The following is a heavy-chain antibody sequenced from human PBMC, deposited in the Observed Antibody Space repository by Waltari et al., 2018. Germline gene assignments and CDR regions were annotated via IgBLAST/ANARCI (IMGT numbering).Heavy chain of an antibody. CDR3: ARDLELTDYYYYMDV. Sequence: QVQLQESGPGLVKPSETLSLTCTVSGGSISSYYRSWIRQPAGKGLEWIGRIYTSGSTNYNPSLKSRVTMSVDTSKNQFSLKLSSVTAADTAVYYCARDLELTDYYYYMDVWGKGTTVTISS. D-gene: IGHD1-26*01. J-gene: IGHJ6*03. V-gene: IGHV4-4*07. CDR1: GGSISSYY. CDR2: IYTSGST.